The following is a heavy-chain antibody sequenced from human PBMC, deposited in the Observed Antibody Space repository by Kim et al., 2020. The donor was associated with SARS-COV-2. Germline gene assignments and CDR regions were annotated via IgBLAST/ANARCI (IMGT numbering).Heavy chain of an antibody. D-gene: IGHD3-3*02. CDR3: TKDVLAGGADV. J-gene: IGHJ6*02. Sequence: IGYADYVKGRFTTSIDNAKNSLYLQMNSLRPEDTALYYCTKDVLAGGADVWGQGTAVIVSS. CDR2: I. V-gene: IGHV3-9*01.